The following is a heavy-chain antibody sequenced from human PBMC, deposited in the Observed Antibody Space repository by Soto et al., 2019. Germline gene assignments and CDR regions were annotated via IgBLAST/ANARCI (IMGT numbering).Heavy chain of an antibody. CDR2: ISAYNGNT. D-gene: IGHD6-19*01. J-gene: IGHJ6*02. Sequence: ASVKVSCKASGYTFTSYGISWVRQAPGQGLEWMGWISAYNGNTNYAQKLQGRVTMTTDTSTSIAYMELRSLRSDDTAVYYCAREQWLVRDYYYGMDVWGQGTTVTVSS. CDR3: AREQWLVRDYYYGMDV. V-gene: IGHV1-18*01. CDR1: GYTFTSYG.